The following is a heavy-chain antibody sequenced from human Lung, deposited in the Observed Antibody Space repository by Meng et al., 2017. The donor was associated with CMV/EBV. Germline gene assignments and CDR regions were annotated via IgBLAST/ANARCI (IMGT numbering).Heavy chain of an antibody. CDR2: NYYSGST. CDR1: GGSISTYY. J-gene: IGHJ4*02. CDR3: AGHQNGGTYPLDY. Sequence: QVQLQESGPGVVKPSETLSLTCAVSGGSISTYYLSWIRQPPGKGLEWIGNNYYSGSTNYNPSLASRVTISVDSSKNQFSLKLSSVTAADTAVYYCAGHQNGGTYPLDYWGQGTLVTVSS. D-gene: IGHD3-16*02. V-gene: IGHV4-59*08.